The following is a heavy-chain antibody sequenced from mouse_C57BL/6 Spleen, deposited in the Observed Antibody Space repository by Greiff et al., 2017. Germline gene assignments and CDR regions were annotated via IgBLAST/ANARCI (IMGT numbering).Heavy chain of an antibody. CDR1: GYTFTDYE. J-gene: IGHJ1*03. CDR2: IDPETGGT. V-gene: IGHV1-15*01. D-gene: IGHD1-1*01. Sequence: QVQLQQSGAELVRPGASVTLSCKASGYTFTDYEMHWVKQTPVHGLEWIGAIDPETGGTAYNQKFKGKAILTADKSSSTAYMELRSLTSEDSAVYYCTRGAVVAPSTRYFDVWGTGTTVTVSS. CDR3: TRGAVVAPSTRYFDV.